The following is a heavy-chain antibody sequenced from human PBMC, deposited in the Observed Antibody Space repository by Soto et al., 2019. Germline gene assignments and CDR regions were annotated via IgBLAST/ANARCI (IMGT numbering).Heavy chain of an antibody. D-gene: IGHD6-25*01. V-gene: IGHV3-9*01. CDR1: GFNFNDYG. CDR3: ARLDSGAAYYYGLDV. Sequence: EVQLVESGGGLVQPGRSLRLSCAASGFNFNDYGMHWVRQVPGKGLEWVSGISWTGGPIGYSDSVKGRFTISRDNAKNSLYLQMNSLRAEDTALYYCARLDSGAAYYYGLDVWGQGTTVTVSS. J-gene: IGHJ6*02. CDR2: ISWTGGPI.